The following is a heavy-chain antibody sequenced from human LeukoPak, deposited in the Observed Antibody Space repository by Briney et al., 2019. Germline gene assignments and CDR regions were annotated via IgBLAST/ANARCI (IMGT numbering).Heavy chain of an antibody. D-gene: IGHD1-14*01. CDR3: ARTGTGYYYYYMDV. CDR1: GDSASRDSIA. V-gene: IGHV6-1*01. CDR2: TYYRSEWYN. Sequence: SQTLSLTCAISGDSASRDSIAWNWIRQSPSRGLEWLGRTYYRSEWYNDYAVSVKSRITINPDTSKNQFSLQLNSVTPEDTAVYYCARTGTGYYYYYMDVWGKGTTVTVSS. J-gene: IGHJ6*03.